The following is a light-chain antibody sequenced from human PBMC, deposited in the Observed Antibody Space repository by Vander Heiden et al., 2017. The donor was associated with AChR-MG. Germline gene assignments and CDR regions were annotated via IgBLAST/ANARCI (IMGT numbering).Light chain of an antibody. Sequence: QSALTQPASVSGSPGQSITISCTGTTSDVGGYNYVSWSQQHPGKAPKLMIYDVSNRPSGVSNRFSGSKSGNTASLTISGLQAEDEADYYCSSYTSSSPLVFGGGTKLTVL. CDR2: DVS. CDR1: TSDVGGYNY. V-gene: IGLV2-14*03. CDR3: SSYTSSSPLV. J-gene: IGLJ2*01.